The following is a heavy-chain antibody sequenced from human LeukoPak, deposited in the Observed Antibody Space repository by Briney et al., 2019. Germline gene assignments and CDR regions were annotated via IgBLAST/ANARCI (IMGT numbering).Heavy chain of an antibody. V-gene: IGHV3-30*03. CDR3: ARDPYSYGTFGY. D-gene: IGHD5-18*01. CDR2: ISYDGSNK. J-gene: IGHJ4*02. Sequence: GGSLRLSCAASGFVFSSYSMNWVRQAPGKGLEWVAVISYDGSNKYYADSVKGRFTISRDNSKNTLYLQMNSLRAEDTAVYYCARDPYSYGTFGYWGQGTLVTVSS. CDR1: GFVFSSYS.